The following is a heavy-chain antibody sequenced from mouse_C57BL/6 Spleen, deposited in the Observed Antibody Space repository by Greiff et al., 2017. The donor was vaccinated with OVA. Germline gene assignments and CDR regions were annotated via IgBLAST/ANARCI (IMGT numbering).Heavy chain of an antibody. CDR3: AKNPNWDWYFDV. CDR2: IWRGGST. V-gene: IGHV2-5*01. J-gene: IGHJ1*03. CDR1: GFSLTSYG. Sequence: VQVVASGPGLVQPSQSLSITCSVSGFSLTSYGVHWVRQSPGKGLEWLGVIWRGGSTDYTAAFMSRLSITKDNSKSPVFFKMNSLQADDTAIYYCAKNPNWDWYFDVWGTGTTVTVSS. D-gene: IGHD4-1*01.